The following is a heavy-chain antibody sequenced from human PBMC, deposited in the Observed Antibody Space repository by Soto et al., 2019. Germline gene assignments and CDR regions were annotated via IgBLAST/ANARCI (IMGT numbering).Heavy chain of an antibody. CDR2: IYPGDSDT. V-gene: IGHV5-51*01. J-gene: IGHJ6*02. D-gene: IGHD5-12*01. Sequence: GESLKISCKGSGYSFTSYWIGWVRQMPGKGLEWMGIIYPGDSDTRYSPSFQGQVTISADKSISTAYLQWSSLKASDTAMYYCAIGGYDLNSYYYYYGTDVWGQGTTVTVSS. CDR1: GYSFTSYW. CDR3: AIGGYDLNSYYYYYGTDV.